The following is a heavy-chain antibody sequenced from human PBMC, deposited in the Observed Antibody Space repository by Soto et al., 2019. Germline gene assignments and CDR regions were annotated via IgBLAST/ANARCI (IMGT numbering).Heavy chain of an antibody. D-gene: IGHD6-13*01. CDR3: ARASAGPAGFDY. V-gene: IGHV4-38-2*01. CDR2: IYHSGRP. Sequence: SETLSLTCAVSNYSMSNGFYWGWVRRPPGKGLKWIGSIYHSGRPYYNPSLRSRATIAVDTSKNQFSLKLTSVTAADTAVYFCARASAGPAGFDYWGQGTLVTVSS. J-gene: IGHJ4*02. CDR1: NYSMSNGFY.